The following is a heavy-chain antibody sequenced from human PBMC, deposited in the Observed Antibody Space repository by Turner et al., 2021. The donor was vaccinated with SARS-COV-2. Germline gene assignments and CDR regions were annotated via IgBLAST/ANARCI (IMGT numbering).Heavy chain of an antibody. D-gene: IGHD2-21*02. Sequence: QLQLQESGPGLVKPSETLSLTCTVPGGSISSSSHYWGWIRQPPGKGLEGIGSIYYSGSTYYNPSLKSRVTISVDTSKNQFSLKLSSVTAADTAVYYCARDGGDPPRYFQHWGQGTLVTVSS. V-gene: IGHV4-39*02. CDR3: ARDGGDPPRYFQH. CDR1: GGSISSSSHY. CDR2: IYYSGST. J-gene: IGHJ1*01.